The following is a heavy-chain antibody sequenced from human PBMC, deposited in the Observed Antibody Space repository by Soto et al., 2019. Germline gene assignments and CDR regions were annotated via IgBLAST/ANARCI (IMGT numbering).Heavy chain of an antibody. J-gene: IGHJ3*01. Sequence: QVQLMQSGAEVKKPGSSAKVSCXASGGTFNTYAFTWVRQAPGQGLEWMGGIIPLFNTPDYAQTFQGRLTLTADESTTTVFLELSGLRSDDTAVYFCALASTWELLGNFYGMDVWGHGTLVTVSS. V-gene: IGHV1-69*01. D-gene: IGHD7-27*01. CDR3: ALASTWELLGNFYGMDV. CDR1: GGTFNTYA. CDR2: IIPLFNTP.